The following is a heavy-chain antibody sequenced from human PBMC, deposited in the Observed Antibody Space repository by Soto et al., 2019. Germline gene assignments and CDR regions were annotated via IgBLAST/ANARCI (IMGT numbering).Heavy chain of an antibody. V-gene: IGHV2-5*02. D-gene: IGHD2-21*01. J-gene: IGHJ6*04. Sequence: QITLKESGPTLVKPTQTLTLTCNFSGFSLTTYGAGVGWIRQPPGKAPEWLALIYWDDHKTFRSSLERRLTITKDTSKNHVVLTMPNMDPVDTATYYCTHKNHGPNSATCGRDCYMDVWGRGTTVTVSS. CDR1: GFSLTTYGAG. CDR3: THKNHGPNSATCGRDCYMDV. CDR2: IYWDDHK.